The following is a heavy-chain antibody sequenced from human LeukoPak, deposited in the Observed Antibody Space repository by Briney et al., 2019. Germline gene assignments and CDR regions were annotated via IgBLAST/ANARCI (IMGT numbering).Heavy chain of an antibody. CDR3: ASRHYDSRGYYAAFDI. J-gene: IGHJ3*02. Sequence: PGGSLRLSCAASGFTFSSFWMHGVRQAPGKGLVWVSRINSDRSSTSYTDSVKGRFTISRDNAKNTLHLQMNSLRAEDTAVYYCASRHYDSRGYYAAFDIWGQGTMVTVSS. V-gene: IGHV3-74*01. D-gene: IGHD3-22*01. CDR1: GFTFSSFW. CDR2: INSDRSST.